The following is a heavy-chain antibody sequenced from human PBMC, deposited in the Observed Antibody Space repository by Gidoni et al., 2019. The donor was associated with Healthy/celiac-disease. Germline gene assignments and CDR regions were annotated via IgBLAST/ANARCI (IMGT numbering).Heavy chain of an antibody. CDR1: GYSFTSYW. J-gene: IGHJ4*02. CDR3: ATIITMVRGVYYFDY. Sequence: EVQLVQSGAEVKKPGESLRISCKGSGYSFTSYWISWVRQMPGKGLEWMGRIDPSDSYTNYSPSFQGHVTISADKSISTAYLQWSSLKASDTAMYYCATIITMVRGVYYFDYWGQGTLVTVSS. CDR2: IDPSDSYT. D-gene: IGHD3-10*01. V-gene: IGHV5-10-1*01.